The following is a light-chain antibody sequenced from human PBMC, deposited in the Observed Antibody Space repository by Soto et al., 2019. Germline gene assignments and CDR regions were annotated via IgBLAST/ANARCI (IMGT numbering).Light chain of an antibody. CDR1: QSISTY. Sequence: DIQMTQSPSSLSASVGDRVTITCRASQSISTYLNWYQERPGKAPKLLIYAASNLQSGAPSRFSGSGSGTDFTLTISSLQPEDFATYYCQQSYSAPLFTFGQGTKLEIK. CDR3: QQSYSAPLFT. CDR2: AAS. V-gene: IGKV1-39*01. J-gene: IGKJ2*01.